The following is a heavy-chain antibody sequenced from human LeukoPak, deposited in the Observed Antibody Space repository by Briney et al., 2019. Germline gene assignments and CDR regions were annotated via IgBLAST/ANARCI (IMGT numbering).Heavy chain of an antibody. D-gene: IGHD3-10*01. J-gene: IGHJ4*02. CDR3: ARDVSMVRGVKDY. V-gene: IGHV3-48*01. CDR2: ISSSSSTI. CDR1: GFTFSSYS. Sequence: GGSLRLSCVASGFTFSSYSMNWVRQAPGKGLEWVSYISSSSSTIYYADSVKGRFTISRDNAKNSLYLQMNSLRAEDTAVYYCARDVSMVRGVKDYWGQGTLVTVSS.